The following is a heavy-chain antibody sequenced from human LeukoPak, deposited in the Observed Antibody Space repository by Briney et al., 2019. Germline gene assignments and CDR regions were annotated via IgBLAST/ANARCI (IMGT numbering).Heavy chain of an antibody. CDR3: AKSYASGSFYDY. J-gene: IGHJ4*02. D-gene: IGHD3-10*01. CDR2: VSASGGRT. CDR1: GFTFNTYT. Sequence: PGGSLRLSCAASGFTFNTYTMNWDRQSPGKGLEWVSRVSASGGRTYYADSVKGRFTISRDNSKNTLSLQMNNLRADDTAVYYCAKSYASGSFYDYWGQGTLVTVSS. V-gene: IGHV3-23*01.